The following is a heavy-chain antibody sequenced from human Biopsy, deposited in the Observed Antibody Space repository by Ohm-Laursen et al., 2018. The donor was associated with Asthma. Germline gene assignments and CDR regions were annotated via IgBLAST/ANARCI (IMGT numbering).Heavy chain of an antibody. CDR1: GFSFSNYG. D-gene: IGHD1-26*01. Sequence: SLRLSCTASGFSFSNYGMHWVRQAPGKGLDWVAVISFDGTNRNYTDSVKGRFTISRDNSRNTLHLEMNSLRAEDTAVNFCAKEVFPGWELRRGPDYWGQGTLVTVSS. V-gene: IGHV3-30*18. CDR3: AKEVFPGWELRRGPDY. CDR2: ISFDGTNR. J-gene: IGHJ4*02.